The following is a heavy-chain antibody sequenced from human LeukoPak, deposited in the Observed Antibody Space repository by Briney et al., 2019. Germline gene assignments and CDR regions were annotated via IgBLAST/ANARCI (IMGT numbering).Heavy chain of an antibody. CDR1: GGSISSYY. D-gene: IGHD5-18*01. CDR3: ARDLGTAMVLDAFDI. V-gene: IGHV4-4*07. CDR2: IYTSGST. J-gene: IGHJ3*02. Sequence: PSETLSLTGTVSGGSISSYYWSWIRQPAGKGLEWIGRIYTSGSTNYNPSLKSRVTMSVDTSKNQFSLKLSSVTAADTAVYYCARDLGTAMVLDAFDIWGQGTMVTVSS.